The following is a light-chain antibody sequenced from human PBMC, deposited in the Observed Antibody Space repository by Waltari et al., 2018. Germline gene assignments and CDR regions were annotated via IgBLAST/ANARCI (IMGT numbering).Light chain of an antibody. V-gene: IGKV3-11*01. CDR3: QLRSNWPLTWT. J-gene: IGKJ1*01. Sequence: EIVFTQSPATLSLSPGERPTLSCRASQSVSSYLAWYQQKPGQAPRLLIYDSSNRATGIPARFSGSGSGTDFTLTISSLEPEDFAVYYCQLRSNWPLTWTFGQGTKVEIK. CDR2: DSS. CDR1: QSVSSY.